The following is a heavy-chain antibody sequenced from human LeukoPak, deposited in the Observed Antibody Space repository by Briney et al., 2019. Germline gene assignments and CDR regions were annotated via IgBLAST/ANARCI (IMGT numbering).Heavy chain of an antibody. J-gene: IGHJ4*02. CDR2: IRYDGSNK. CDR1: GFTFSSYG. CDR3: AKDPFDEDYFDY. Sequence: PGGSLRLSCAASGFTFSSYGMHWVRQAPGKGLEWVAFIRYDGSNKYYADSVKGRFTISRDNSKNTLYLQMNSLRAEDTAVYYRAKDPFDEDYFDYWGQGTLVTVSS. V-gene: IGHV3-30*02. D-gene: IGHD2/OR15-2a*01.